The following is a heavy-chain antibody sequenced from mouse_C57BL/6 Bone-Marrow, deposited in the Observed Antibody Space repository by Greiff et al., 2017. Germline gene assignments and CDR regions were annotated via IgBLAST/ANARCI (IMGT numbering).Heavy chain of an antibody. CDR2: IYPGGGYT. V-gene: IGHV1-63*01. CDR3: ARSGNYLYYAMDY. J-gene: IGHJ4*01. D-gene: IGHD2-1*01. CDR1: GYTFTNYW. Sequence: QVQLKQSGAELVRPGTSVKMSCKASGYTFTNYWIGWAKQRPGHGLEWIGDIYPGGGYTNYNEKFKGKATLTADKSSSTAYMQFSSLTSEDSAIYYCARSGNYLYYAMDYWGQGTSVTVSS.